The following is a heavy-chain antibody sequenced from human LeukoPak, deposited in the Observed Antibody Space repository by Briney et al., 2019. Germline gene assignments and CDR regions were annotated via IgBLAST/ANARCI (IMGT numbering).Heavy chain of an antibody. Sequence: EPLKISCKGSGYSFSTYWSAWVRQMPGKGLEWMGIIYPGGSETTYSPSCQGKVTISAGKSISTAYLRWSSLKASDTDMYYCANSYGGTSGLDYWGQGTLVTVSS. CDR2: IYPGGSET. V-gene: IGHV5-51*01. CDR1: GYSFSTYW. CDR3: ANSYGGTSGLDY. J-gene: IGHJ4*02. D-gene: IGHD4-23*01.